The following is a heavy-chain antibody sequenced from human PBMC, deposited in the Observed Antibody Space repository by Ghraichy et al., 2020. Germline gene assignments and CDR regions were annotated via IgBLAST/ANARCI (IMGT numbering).Heavy chain of an antibody. CDR2: IKDDGSEQ. CDR1: GFTFSRYW. V-gene: IGHV3-7*01. D-gene: IGHD6-13*01. Sequence: GSLRLSCAASGFTFSRYWMKWVRQAPGKGLEWVANIKDDGSEQNYVDSVKGRFTISRDNAKNSLYLQMNSLRAEDTAVYFCAAYSSTWLYNWFDPWGQGTLVTVSS. J-gene: IGHJ5*02. CDR3: AAYSSTWLYNWFDP.